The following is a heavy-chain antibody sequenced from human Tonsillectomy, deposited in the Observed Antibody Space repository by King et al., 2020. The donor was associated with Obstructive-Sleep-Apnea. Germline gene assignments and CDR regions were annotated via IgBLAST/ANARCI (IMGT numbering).Heavy chain of an antibody. D-gene: IGHD3-10*01. CDR1: GFTFSSYS. Sequence: VQLVESGGGLIQPGGSLRLSCAASGFTFSSYSMNWVRQAPGKGLEWVSYISSSSSTIYYADSVKGRFTISRDNAKNSLYLQMNSLRAEDTAVYYCARDLGHYYGSGSYYADYDAFDIWGKGTMVTVSS. CDR2: ISSSSSTI. J-gene: IGHJ3*02. CDR3: ARDLGHYYGSGSYYADYDAFDI. V-gene: IGHV3-48*04.